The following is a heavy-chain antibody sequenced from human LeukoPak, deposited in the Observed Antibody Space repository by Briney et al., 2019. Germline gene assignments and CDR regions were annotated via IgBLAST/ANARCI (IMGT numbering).Heavy chain of an antibody. Sequence: GGSLRLSCAASGFTFSSYGMHWVRQAPGKGLEWVAFIRYDGSNKYYADSVKGRFTISRDNSKNTLYLQMNSLRAEDTAVYYCARGGLWFGELFPAYFDYWGQGTLVTVSS. CDR2: IRYDGSNK. V-gene: IGHV3-30*02. D-gene: IGHD3-10*01. CDR3: ARGGLWFGELFPAYFDY. J-gene: IGHJ4*02. CDR1: GFTFSSYG.